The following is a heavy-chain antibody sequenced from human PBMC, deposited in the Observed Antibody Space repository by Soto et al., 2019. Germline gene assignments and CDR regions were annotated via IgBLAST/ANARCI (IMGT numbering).Heavy chain of an antibody. CDR1: GDTISTGGYT. D-gene: IGHD6-19*01. CDR2: TYHSGNP. Sequence: PSETLSLTCDVSGDTISTGGYTWAWIRQPPGKALEWVGHTYHSGNPYYNPSLKSRVSISVDTSKNQFSLNLNSVTAADTAVYYCARRIAVAGTFASSRKRNWFNPWGQGTLVTVSS. V-gene: IGHV4-30-2*01. CDR3: ARRIAVAGTFASSRKRNWFNP. J-gene: IGHJ5*02.